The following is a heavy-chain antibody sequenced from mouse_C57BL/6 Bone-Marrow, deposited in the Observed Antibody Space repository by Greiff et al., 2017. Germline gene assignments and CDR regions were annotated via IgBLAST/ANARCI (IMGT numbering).Heavy chain of an antibody. CDR3: ARSWLLLWYFDV. CDR1: GYTFTDYY. Sequence: VQLQQSGPELVKPGASVKISCKASGYTFTDYYMNWVKQSHGKSLEWIGDINPNNGGTSYNQKFKGKATLTVDKSSSTAYMELRSLTSEDSAVYYCARSWLLLWYFDVWGTGTTVTVSS. D-gene: IGHD2-3*01. J-gene: IGHJ1*03. CDR2: INPNNGGT. V-gene: IGHV1-26*01.